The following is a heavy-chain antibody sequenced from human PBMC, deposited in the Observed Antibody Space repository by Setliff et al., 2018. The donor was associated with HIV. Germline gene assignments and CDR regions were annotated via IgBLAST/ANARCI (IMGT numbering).Heavy chain of an antibody. Sequence: GESLRLSCAASGFTFSSYWMSWVRQAPGKGLEWVANIKQDGSEKYYVDSVKGRFTISRDNAKNSLYLQMNSLRAEDTAVYYCARRRVVAATKVYFDYWGQGTLVTVSS. CDR3: ARRRVVAATKVYFDY. CDR2: IKQDGSEK. V-gene: IGHV3-7*03. J-gene: IGHJ4*02. D-gene: IGHD2-15*01. CDR1: GFTFSSYW.